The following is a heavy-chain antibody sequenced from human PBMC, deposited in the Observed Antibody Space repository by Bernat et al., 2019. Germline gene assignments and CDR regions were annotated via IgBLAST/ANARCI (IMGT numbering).Heavy chain of an antibody. CDR3: ARAGTRYCSGGSCYSEYFQH. D-gene: IGHD2-15*01. Sequence: QVQLQESGPGLVKPSGTLSLTCAVSGGSISSSNWWSWVRQPPGKGLEWIGEIYHSGSTNYNPSLKSRVTISVDKSKNQFSLKLSSVTAADTAVYYCARAGTRYCSGGSCYSEYFQHWGQGTLVTVSS. J-gene: IGHJ1*01. CDR2: IYHSGST. CDR1: GGSISSSNW. V-gene: IGHV4-4*02.